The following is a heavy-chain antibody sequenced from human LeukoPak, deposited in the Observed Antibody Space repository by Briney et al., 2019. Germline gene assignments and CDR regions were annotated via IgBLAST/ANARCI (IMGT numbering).Heavy chain of an antibody. CDR2: IYSGGST. CDR3: AKGPLIEVAGTTWDY. D-gene: IGHD6-19*01. V-gene: IGHV3-53*01. Sequence: PGGSLRLSCAASGFTVSSNYMSWVRQAPGKGLEWVSVIYSGGSTYYADSVKGRFTISRDNSKNTLHLQMNSLRAEDTAVYYCAKGPLIEVAGTTWDYWGQGTLVTVSS. J-gene: IGHJ4*02. CDR1: GFTVSSNY.